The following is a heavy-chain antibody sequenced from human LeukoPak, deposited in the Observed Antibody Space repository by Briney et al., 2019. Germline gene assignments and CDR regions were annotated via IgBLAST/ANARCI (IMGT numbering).Heavy chain of an antibody. CDR3: VSFYETY. CDR2: INSDGSWT. CDR1: GFTFSTYS. V-gene: IGHV3-74*01. Sequence: GGSLRLSCAASGFTFSTYSMNWVRQAPGKGLVWVSHINSDGSWTSYADSVKGRFTISKDNAKNTVYLQMSNLRVEGTAVYYCVSFYETYWGRGTLVTVSS. D-gene: IGHD2/OR15-2a*01. J-gene: IGHJ4*02.